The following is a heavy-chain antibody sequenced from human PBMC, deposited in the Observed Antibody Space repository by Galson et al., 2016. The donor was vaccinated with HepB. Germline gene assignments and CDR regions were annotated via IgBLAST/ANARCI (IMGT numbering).Heavy chain of an antibody. CDR3: ARGFRLGDLSSPRERDAFDV. J-gene: IGHJ3*01. Sequence: SLRLSCAASGFIFSSYSMNWVRQAPGKGLEWVSYISRSTPTIYYADSVKGRFTVSRDNAKNTLYLQMNSLRAEDTAVYYCARGFRLGDLSSPRERDAFDVWGQGTMVTVSS. V-gene: IGHV3-48*01. CDR1: GFIFSSYS. CDR2: ISRSTPTI. D-gene: IGHD3-16*02.